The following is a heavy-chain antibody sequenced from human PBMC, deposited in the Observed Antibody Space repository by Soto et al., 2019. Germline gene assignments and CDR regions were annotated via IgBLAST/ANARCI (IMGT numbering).Heavy chain of an antibody. CDR2: ISNSDDVG. CDR1: GFNFTNHV. CDR3: AKTVGATKLKHY. J-gene: IGHJ4*02. Sequence: GGSLRLSCSASGFNFTNHVINWVRQAPGKSLEWVSSISNSDDVGFYADSVRGRFIVSRDTSTNTIYLQMNYLRVEDTAVYYCAKTVGATKLKHYSGPGTLLTVS. D-gene: IGHD1-26*01. V-gene: IGHV3-23*01.